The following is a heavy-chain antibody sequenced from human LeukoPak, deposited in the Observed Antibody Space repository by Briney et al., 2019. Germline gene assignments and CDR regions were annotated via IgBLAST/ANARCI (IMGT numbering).Heavy chain of an antibody. D-gene: IGHD2-2*01. CDR1: GFTFSSYG. J-gene: IGHJ4*02. Sequence: GGSLRLSCAASGFTFSSYGMHWVRQAPGKGLEWVAVISYDGSNKYYADSVKGRFTISRDNSKNTLYLQMNSLRAEDTAVYYCARGSTSDWPLDHWGQETLVTISS. CDR3: ARGSTSDWPLDH. CDR2: ISYDGSNK. V-gene: IGHV3-30*03.